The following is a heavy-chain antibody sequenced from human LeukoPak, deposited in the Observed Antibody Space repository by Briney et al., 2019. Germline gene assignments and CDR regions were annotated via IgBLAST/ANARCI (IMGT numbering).Heavy chain of an antibody. J-gene: IGHJ4*02. CDR1: GYTFTSYG. D-gene: IGHD5-18*01. CDR2: ISAYNGNT. V-gene: IGHV1-18*01. Sequence: ASVKVSCKASGYTFTSYGISWVRQAPGQGLEWMGWISAYNGNTNYAQKLQGRVTMTTDTSTSTAYMELSSLRSEDTAVYYCARVGSMDTAISLDYWAQGTLVTVSS. CDR3: ARVGSMDTAISLDY.